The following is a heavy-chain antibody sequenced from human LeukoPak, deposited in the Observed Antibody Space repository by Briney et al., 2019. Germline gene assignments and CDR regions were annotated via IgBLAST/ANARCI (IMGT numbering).Heavy chain of an antibody. CDR1: GFTFSNAW. CDR3: ARDLATAMVVYFDY. J-gene: IGHJ4*02. V-gene: IGHV3-15*01. Sequence: PGGSLRLSCAASGFTFSNAWMSWVRQAPGKGLEWVGRIKSKTDGGTTDYAAPVKGRFTISRDDSKNTLYLQMNSLRAEDTAVYYCARDLATAMVVYFDYWGQGTLVTVSS. CDR2: IKSKTDGGTT. D-gene: IGHD5-18*01.